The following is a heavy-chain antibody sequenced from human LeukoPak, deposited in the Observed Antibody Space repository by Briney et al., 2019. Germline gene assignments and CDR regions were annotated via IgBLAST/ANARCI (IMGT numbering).Heavy chain of an antibody. CDR1: GGSFSGYY. Sequence: SETLSLTCAVYGGSFSGYYWSWIRQPPGKGLEWIGEINHSGSTNYNPSLKSRVTISVDTSKNQFSLKLSSVTAADTAVYYCARHSSGIYFLDYWGQGPLVPVSS. D-gene: IGHD6-19*01. CDR3: ARHSSGIYFLDY. V-gene: IGHV4-34*01. J-gene: IGHJ4*02. CDR2: INHSGST.